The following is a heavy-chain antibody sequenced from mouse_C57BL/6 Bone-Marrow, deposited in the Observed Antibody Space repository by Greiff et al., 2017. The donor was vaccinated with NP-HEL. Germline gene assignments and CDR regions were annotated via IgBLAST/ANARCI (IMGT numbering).Heavy chain of an antibody. CDR2: IYPGDGDT. Sequence: QVQLQQSGPELVKPGASVKISCKASGYAFSSSWMNWVKQRPGKGLEWIGRIYPGDGDTNYNGKFKGQATLTADKSSSTAYMQLSSLTSEDSAVYFCARRGSTSFFDYWGQGTTLTVSS. V-gene: IGHV1-82*01. D-gene: IGHD5-1*01. CDR1: GYAFSSSW. CDR3: ARRGSTSFFDY. J-gene: IGHJ2*01.